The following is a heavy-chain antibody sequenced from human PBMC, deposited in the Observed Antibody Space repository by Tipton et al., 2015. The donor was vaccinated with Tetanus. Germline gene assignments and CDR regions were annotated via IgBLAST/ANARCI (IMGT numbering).Heavy chain of an antibody. CDR1: GGTFTNYA. CDR3: ARHGSIGARQNRFDA. D-gene: IGHD6-6*01. V-gene: IGHV1-69*01. Sequence: QLVQSGAEMKKPGSSVEVSCKASGGTFTNYALSWVRQAPGQGLEWVGGITPIFGTTNSAPKFQGRVTITADESTNTAYMELSSLRSEDTAVYYCARHGSIGARQNRFDAWGQGTPVTVSS. J-gene: IGHJ5*02. CDR2: ITPIFGTT.